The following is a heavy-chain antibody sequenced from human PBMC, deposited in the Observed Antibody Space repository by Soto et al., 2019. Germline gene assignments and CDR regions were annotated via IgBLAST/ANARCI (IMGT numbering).Heavy chain of an antibody. J-gene: IGHJ4*02. CDR1: GYSFTSYW. D-gene: IGHD3-22*01. CDR2: IYPGDSDT. CDR3: ARSGGITMIVVGYKEGTPFDY. V-gene: IGHV5-51*01. Sequence: PGESLKISCKGSGYSFTSYWIGWVRQMPGKGLEWMGIIYPGDSDTRYSPSFQGQVTISADKSISTAYLQWSSLKASDTAMYYCARSGGITMIVVGYKEGTPFDYWGQGTLVTVSS.